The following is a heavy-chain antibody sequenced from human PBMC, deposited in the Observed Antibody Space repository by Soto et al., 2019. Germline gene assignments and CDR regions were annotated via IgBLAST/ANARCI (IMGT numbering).Heavy chain of an antibody. CDR1: GYTFTSYA. V-gene: IGHV1-3*01. Sequence: GASVKVSCKASGYTFTSYAMHWMRQAPGQRLEWMGWINAGNGNTKYSQKFQGRVTITRDTSASTAYMELSSLRSEDTAVYYCAIDYGDYGPGVGAFDIWGQGTMVNVS. CDR3: AIDYGDYGPGVGAFDI. D-gene: IGHD4-17*01. CDR2: INAGNGNT. J-gene: IGHJ3*02.